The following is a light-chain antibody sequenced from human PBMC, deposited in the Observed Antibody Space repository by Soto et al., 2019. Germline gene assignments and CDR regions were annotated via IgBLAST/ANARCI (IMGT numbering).Light chain of an antibody. V-gene: IGKV1-39*01. CDR1: QTVSNY. CDR3: QKVNVYPST. J-gene: IGKJ4*01. CDR2: DAS. Sequence: DIQMTQSPSSLAASVGDRVTITFRASQTVSNYLHWYQQKPGKAPNLLIYDASTLHSGVPSRFSGGGSGTDFTLTISSLQPEDFATYYCQKVNVYPSTCGGGTTVDIK.